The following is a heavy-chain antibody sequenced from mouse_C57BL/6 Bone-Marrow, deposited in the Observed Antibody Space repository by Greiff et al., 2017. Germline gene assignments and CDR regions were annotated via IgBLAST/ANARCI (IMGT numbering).Heavy chain of an antibody. CDR3: ARTGFAY. CDR1: GFTFSDSG. J-gene: IGHJ3*01. CDR2: ISSGSSTI. V-gene: IGHV5-17*01. Sequence: EVKVEESGGGLVKPGGSLKLSCAASGFTFSDSGMHWVRQAPEKGLEWVAYISSGSSTIYYADTVKGRFTISRDNAKNTLFLQMTSLRSEDTAMYYCARTGFAYWGQGTLVTVSA.